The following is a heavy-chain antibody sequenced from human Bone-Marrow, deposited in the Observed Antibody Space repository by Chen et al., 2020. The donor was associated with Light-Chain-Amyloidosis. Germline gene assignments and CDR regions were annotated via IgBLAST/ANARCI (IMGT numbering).Heavy chain of an antibody. D-gene: IGHD1-26*01. CDR3: ARSGSGSFTSGYDY. Sequence: QVQLVQSGAEVRQPGASVKVSCKASGYTFTSFDINWVRQAPGQGLEWVGWMNPNNGATNYAQKFQGRVTMTRDTSTSTVYMELSSLRSEDTAVYYCARSGSGSFTSGYDYWGQGTLVTVSS. CDR2: MNPNNGAT. V-gene: IGHV1-8*01. CDR1: GYTFTSFD. J-gene: IGHJ4*02.